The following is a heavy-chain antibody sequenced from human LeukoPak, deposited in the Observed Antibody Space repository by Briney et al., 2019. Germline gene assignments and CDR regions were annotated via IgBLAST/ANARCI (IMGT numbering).Heavy chain of an antibody. V-gene: IGHV3-21*01. J-gene: IGHJ4*02. Sequence: GGSLRLSCAASGFTFSSYSMNWVRQAPGKGLEWVSSISSSSSYIYYADSVKGRFTISRDNAKNSLYLQMNSLRAEDTAVYYCARVRDDYVWGSYREYYFDYWGQGTLVTVS. CDR1: GFTFSSYS. CDR3: ARVRDDYVWGSYREYYFDY. CDR2: ISSSSSYI. D-gene: IGHD3-16*02.